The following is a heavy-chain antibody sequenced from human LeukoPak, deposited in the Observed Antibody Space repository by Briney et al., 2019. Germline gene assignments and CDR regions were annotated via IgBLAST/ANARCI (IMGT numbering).Heavy chain of an antibody. CDR2: IYYSGRT. Sequence: SETLSLTCTVSGGSIRSSNYYWGWIRQPPGKGLEYIGSIYYSGRTYYNPSLKSRVTISVDTSKNQFSLKLSSVTAADTAVYYCARIEYSGPLDYWGQGTLVTVSS. D-gene: IGHD1-26*01. CDR3: ARIEYSGPLDY. CDR1: GGSIRSSNYY. J-gene: IGHJ4*02. V-gene: IGHV4-39*07.